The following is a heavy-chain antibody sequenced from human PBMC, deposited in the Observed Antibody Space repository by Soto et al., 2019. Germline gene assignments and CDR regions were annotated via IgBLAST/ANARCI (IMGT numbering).Heavy chain of an antibody. D-gene: IGHD3-9*01. J-gene: IGHJ4*02. CDR3: ANSYFDILTGYFGDY. CDR2: MSNSGSRT. Sequence: VQPLESGGGLVQPGGSLRLSCAASGFTFSNYAMSWVRQAPGKGLEWVSGMSNSGSRTYYADSVKGRFIISRDNSKNTLYLQMNSLRPEDTAVYYCANSYFDILTGYFGDYWGQGTLVSVSS. V-gene: IGHV3-23*01. CDR1: GFTFSNYA.